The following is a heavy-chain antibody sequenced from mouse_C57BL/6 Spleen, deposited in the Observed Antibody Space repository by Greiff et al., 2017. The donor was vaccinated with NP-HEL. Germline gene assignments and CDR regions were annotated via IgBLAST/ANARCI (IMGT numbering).Heavy chain of an antibody. CDR3: AIITTVVATRDFDY. J-gene: IGHJ2*01. CDR2: IYPGSGST. CDR1: GYTFTSYW. V-gene: IGHV1-55*01. D-gene: IGHD1-1*01. Sequence: QVQLQQPGAELVKPGASVTMSCKASGYTFTSYWITWVKQRPGQGLEWIGDIYPGSGSTNYNEKFKSKATLTVDTSSSTAYMQLSSLTSEDSAVYYCAIITTVVATRDFDYWGQGTTLTVSS.